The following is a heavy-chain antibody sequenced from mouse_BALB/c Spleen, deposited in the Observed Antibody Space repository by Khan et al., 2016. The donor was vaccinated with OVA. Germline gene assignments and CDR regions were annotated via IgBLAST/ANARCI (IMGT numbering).Heavy chain of an antibody. CDR3: ARAGYGNPFAY. V-gene: IGHV1S81*02. CDR1: GYTFTSYY. J-gene: IGHJ3*01. CDR2: INLNNGDS. Sequence: QVQLQQSGAELVKPGTSVKISCKASGYTFTSYYMYWVKQRPGKGLEWIGGINLNNGDSNFNAKFKSKATLTVDKSSSTAYMQLGILTSEDAAVYNCARAGYGNPFAYWGQGTLVTVSA. D-gene: IGHD2-1*01.